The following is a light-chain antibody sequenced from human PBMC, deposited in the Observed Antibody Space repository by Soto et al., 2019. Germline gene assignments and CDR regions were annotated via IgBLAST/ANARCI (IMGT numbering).Light chain of an antibody. J-gene: IGKJ2*01. CDR3: LLYFSPDRYT. CDR2: GAS. V-gene: IGKV3-20*01. Sequence: EIVLTQTPGTLSLSPGERATLSCRASQSVTSSHLAWYQQKPGQAPRLLIYGASTRATGIPDRFSGSGSDTDFSLTIHSLDPEDFAMYYCLLYFSPDRYTFGPGTKVQIK. CDR1: QSVTSSH.